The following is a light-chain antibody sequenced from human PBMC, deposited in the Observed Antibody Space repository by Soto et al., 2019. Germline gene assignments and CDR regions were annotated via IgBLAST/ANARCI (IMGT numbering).Light chain of an antibody. V-gene: IGKV3-20*01. CDR3: QQYGTSPLT. CDR1: QSVSDSN. CDR2: DAS. J-gene: IGKJ4*01. Sequence: EIVLTQSPGTLSLSPGERATLSCRASQSVSDSNVAWYQQKPGQAPRLLIYDASDRATGIPDRFSGSGSGTDFTFTISGLEPEDFAVYYCQQYGTSPLTFGGGTKVDIK.